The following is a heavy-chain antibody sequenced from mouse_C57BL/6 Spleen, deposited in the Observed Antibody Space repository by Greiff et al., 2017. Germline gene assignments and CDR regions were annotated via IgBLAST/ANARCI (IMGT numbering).Heavy chain of an antibody. J-gene: IGHJ4*01. CDR1: GFNIKDDY. CDR3: TTEADSNYPVSYYYAMDY. V-gene: IGHV14-4*01. D-gene: IGHD2-5*01. CDR2: IDPENGDT. Sequence: EVKLEESGAELVRPGASVKLSCTASGFNIKDDYMHWVKQRPEQGLEWIGWIDPENGDTEYASKFQGKATITADTSSNTAYLQLSSLTSEDTAVYYCTTEADSNYPVSYYYAMDYWGQGTSVTVSS.